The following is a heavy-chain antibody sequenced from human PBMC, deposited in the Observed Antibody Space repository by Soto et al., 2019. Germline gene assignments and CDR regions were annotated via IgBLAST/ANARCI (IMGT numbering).Heavy chain of an antibody. Sequence: QVQLVQSGAEVKKPGASVKVSCKASGYTFTSYDINWVRQATGQGLEWMGWMNPNSGNTGYAQKFQGRVTITRNTSISTAYMELSSLRSDDTAVYYCARGYCSGGSCYFAHWGQGTLVTVSS. D-gene: IGHD2-15*01. CDR3: ARGYCSGGSCYFAH. CDR1: GYTFTSYD. CDR2: MNPNSGNT. J-gene: IGHJ4*02. V-gene: IGHV1-8*01.